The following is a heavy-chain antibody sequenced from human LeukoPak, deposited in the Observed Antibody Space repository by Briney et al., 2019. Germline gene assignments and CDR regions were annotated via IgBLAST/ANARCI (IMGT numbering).Heavy chain of an antibody. CDR2: INHGGST. CDR1: GETFSDFH. Sequence: PSETLSLTCAVYGETFSDFHWSWILQSPRKGLEWIGEINHGGSTNYNPSLKSRVTISVDTSKNQFSLRLSSVTAADTAVYYCARVRVDVVRGARYGMDVWGKGTTVTVSS. CDR3: ARVRVDVVRGARYGMDV. J-gene: IGHJ6*04. V-gene: IGHV4-34*01. D-gene: IGHD3-10*01.